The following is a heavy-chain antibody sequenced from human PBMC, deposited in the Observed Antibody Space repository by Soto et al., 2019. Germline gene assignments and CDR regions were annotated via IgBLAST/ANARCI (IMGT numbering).Heavy chain of an antibody. V-gene: IGHV4-34*01. CDR1: GGSFSGYY. CDR2: INHSGST. J-gene: IGHJ6*02. D-gene: IGHD6-13*01. Sequence: SETLSLTCAVYGGSFSGYYWSWIRQPPGKGLEWIGEINHSGSTNYNPSLKSRVTISVDTSKNQFSLKLSSVTAADTAVYYCARGLAAADYYYYYYGMDVWGQGTTVTVSS. CDR3: ARGLAAADYYYYYYGMDV.